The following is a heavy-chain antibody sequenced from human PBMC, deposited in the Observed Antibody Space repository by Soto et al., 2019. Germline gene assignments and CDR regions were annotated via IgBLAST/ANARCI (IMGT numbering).Heavy chain of an antibody. J-gene: IGHJ4*02. V-gene: IGHV3-11*01. CDR2: MGSSGTNV. CDR3: ATSRVFDF. CDR1: GFTFSDYY. Sequence: VQLVEAGGGLVRPGGSLRLSCAASGFTFSDYYMSWIRQSPGEGLEWLALMGSSGTNVFYADSVKGRFTISRDNAKNSLFLQMDSLKAEDTAVYYCATSRVFDFWGLGTLVSVSS.